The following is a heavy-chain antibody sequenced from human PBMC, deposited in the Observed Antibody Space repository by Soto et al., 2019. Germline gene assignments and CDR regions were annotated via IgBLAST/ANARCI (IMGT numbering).Heavy chain of an antibody. J-gene: IGHJ5*01. CDR2: INDSGST. D-gene: IGHD1-20*01. CDR3: ARRITGSTRRSDS. V-gene: IGHV4-34*01. Sequence: SETLSLTCAVYGGSFSGYFWSWTRQPPGKGLEWIGEINDSGSTNYNPSLKSRLTMSVDTSKDQFSLSLTSVTAADTAVYYCARRITGSTRRSDSCGQGTMLT. CDR1: GGSFSGYF.